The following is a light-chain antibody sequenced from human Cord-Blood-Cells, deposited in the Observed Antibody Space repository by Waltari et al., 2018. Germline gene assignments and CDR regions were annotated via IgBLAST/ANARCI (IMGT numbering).Light chain of an antibody. CDR2: DAS. CDR1: QSITSW. Sequence: DLQMTQSPSTLSASVVDRGTITCRASQSITSWLAWYQQKPGKAPKLLIYDASSLESGVPSRFSGSGSGTEFTLTISSLQPDDFATYYCQQYNSYSPYTFGQGTKLEIK. V-gene: IGKV1-5*01. J-gene: IGKJ2*01. CDR3: QQYNSYSPYT.